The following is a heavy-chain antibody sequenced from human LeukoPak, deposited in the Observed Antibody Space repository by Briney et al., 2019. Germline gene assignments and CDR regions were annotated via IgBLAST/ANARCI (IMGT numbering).Heavy chain of an antibody. CDR3: ARAGGYSYGRLLIY. V-gene: IGHV4-34*01. CDR2: INHSGST. D-gene: IGHD5-18*01. CDR1: GGSFSGYY. J-gene: IGHJ4*02. Sequence: SETLSLTCAVYGGSFSGYYWSWIRQPPGKGLEWIGEINHSGSTNYNPSLKSRVTISVDTSKNQFSLKLSSVTAADTAVYYCARAGGYSYGRLLIYWGQGTLVTVSS.